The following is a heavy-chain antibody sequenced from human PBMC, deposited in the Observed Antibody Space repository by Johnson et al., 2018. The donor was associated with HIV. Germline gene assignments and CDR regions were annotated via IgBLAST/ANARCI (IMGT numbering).Heavy chain of an antibody. CDR1: GFTFSSYW. CDR2: IKSKTDGGTT. CDR3: ARGMARIAFDI. Sequence: EVQLVESGGGLVQPVGSLRLSCAASGFTFSSYWMSWVRQAPGKGLEWVGRIKSKTDGGTTDYAAPVKGRFTISRDDSKNTLYLQMNSLKTEDTAVYYCARGMARIAFDIWGQGTMVTVSS. D-gene: IGHD5-24*01. V-gene: IGHV3-15*01. J-gene: IGHJ3*02.